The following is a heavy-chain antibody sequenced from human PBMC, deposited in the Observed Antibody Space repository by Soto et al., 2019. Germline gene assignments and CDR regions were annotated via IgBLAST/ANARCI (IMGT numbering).Heavy chain of an antibody. CDR1: GGSISSSSYY. CDR3: ARFADSSGWSRGAFDI. Sequence: SETLSLTFTVSGGSISSSSYYWGWIRQPPGKVLEWIGSIYYSGSTYYNPSLKSRVTISVDTSKNQFSLKLSSVTAADTAVYYCARFADSSGWSRGAFDIWGQGTMVT. J-gene: IGHJ3*02. CDR2: IYYSGST. D-gene: IGHD6-19*01. V-gene: IGHV4-39*07.